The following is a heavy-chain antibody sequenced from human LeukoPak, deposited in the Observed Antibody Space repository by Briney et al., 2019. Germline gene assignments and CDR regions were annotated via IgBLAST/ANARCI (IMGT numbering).Heavy chain of an antibody. CDR1: GFTFSSYG. D-gene: IGHD3-16*01. V-gene: IGHV3-30*18. CDR3: TKVPLFMTDDAFDI. J-gene: IGHJ3*02. Sequence: GRSLRLSCAASGFTFSSYGMHWVRQAPGKGLEWVAVISYDGSNKYYADSVKGRFTISRDNSKNTLYLQMNSLRAEDTAVYYCTKVPLFMTDDAFDIWGQGTMVTVSS. CDR2: ISYDGSNK.